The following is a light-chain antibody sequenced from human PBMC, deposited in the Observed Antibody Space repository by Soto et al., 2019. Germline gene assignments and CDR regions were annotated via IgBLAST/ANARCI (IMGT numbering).Light chain of an antibody. Sequence: SYELIQPPSVSVSPGQTASITCSGDKLGDKYVCWYQQKPGQSPVLVIYQDTKRPSGISERFSGSNSGNTATLTISGTQAMDEADYYCQAWDSSTLYVFGTGTKV. J-gene: IGLJ1*01. V-gene: IGLV3-1*01. CDR3: QAWDSSTLYV. CDR1: KLGDKY. CDR2: QDT.